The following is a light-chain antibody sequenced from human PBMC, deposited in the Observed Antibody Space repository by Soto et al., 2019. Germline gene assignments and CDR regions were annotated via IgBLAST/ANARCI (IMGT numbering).Light chain of an antibody. CDR2: EGS. CDR1: SNDVGSYNL. J-gene: IGLJ2*01. CDR3: SSYTSSSTHVV. V-gene: IGLV2-14*02. Sequence: QSVLTQPASVSGSPGQSITISCTGTSNDVGSYNLVSWYQQHPGKAPKLMIYEGSERPSGVSSRFSGSKSGNTAFLTVSGLQAEDEADYYCSSYTSSSTHVVFGGGTKVTVL.